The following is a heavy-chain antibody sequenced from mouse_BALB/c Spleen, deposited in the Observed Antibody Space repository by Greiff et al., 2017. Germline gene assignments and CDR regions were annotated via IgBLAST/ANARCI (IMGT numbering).Heavy chain of an antibody. CDR2: IWAGGST. CDR1: GFSLTSYG. J-gene: IGHJ1*01. V-gene: IGHV2-9*02. Sequence: QVQLKESGPGLVAPSQSLSITCTVSGFSLTSYGVHWVRQPPGKGLEWLGVIWAGGSTNYNSALMSRLSISKDNSKSQVFLKMNSLQTDDTAMYYCARGGVYYYGADWYFDVWGAGTTVTVSS. D-gene: IGHD1-1*01. CDR3: ARGGVYYYGADWYFDV.